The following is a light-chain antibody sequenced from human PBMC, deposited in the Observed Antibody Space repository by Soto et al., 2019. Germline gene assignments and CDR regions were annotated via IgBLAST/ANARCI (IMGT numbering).Light chain of an antibody. CDR3: QQYGNSPPYT. Sequence: EIVLTQSPGTLSLSPGERATLSCRASQSVSSSFLAWYQQKPGQAPRLLIYGASSRAKGIPDRFSGSGSGTDFPLTISRLEPEEFAVYYCQQYGNSPPYTFGQGTKLEIK. CDR1: QSVSSSF. V-gene: IGKV3-20*01. J-gene: IGKJ2*01. CDR2: GAS.